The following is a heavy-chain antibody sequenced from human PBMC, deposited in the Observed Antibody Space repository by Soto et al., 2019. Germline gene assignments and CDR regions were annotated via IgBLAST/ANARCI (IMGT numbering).Heavy chain of an antibody. J-gene: IGHJ5*02. V-gene: IGHV4-39*02. Sequence: SETLSLTCTVSGGSINNSSYYWGWIRQPPGKGLEWIGSIYYSGSTYYNPSLKRRVTISVDTSKNQFSLKLSSVTAADTAVYYCAREGVVAATGEYKWFAPWGQGTLVTFSS. D-gene: IGHD2-15*01. CDR2: IYYSGST. CDR3: AREGVVAATGEYKWFAP. CDR1: GGSINNSSYY.